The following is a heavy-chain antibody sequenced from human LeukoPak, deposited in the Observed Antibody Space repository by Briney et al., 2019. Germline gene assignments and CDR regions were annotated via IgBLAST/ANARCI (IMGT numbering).Heavy chain of an antibody. Sequence: QPGRSLRLSCAASGFPFGHYGMHWVRQAPGKGLEWVAVIWYDGSKKYYAESVKGRFTISRDNLKNTLYLQMNSLRAEDTAVYYCATFPIECTGASCLNSWGQGTLATVSS. CDR1: GFPFGHYG. CDR2: IWYDGSKK. V-gene: IGHV3-33*01. CDR3: ATFPIECTGASCLNS. J-gene: IGHJ4*02. D-gene: IGHD2-15*01.